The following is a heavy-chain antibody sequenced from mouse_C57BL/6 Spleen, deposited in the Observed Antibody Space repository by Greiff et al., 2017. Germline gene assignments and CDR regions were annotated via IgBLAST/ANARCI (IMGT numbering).Heavy chain of an antibody. CDR3: ARNPHYYGSSYYAMDY. Sequence: ESGPGILQSSQTLSLTCSFSGFSLSTSGMGVSWIRQPSGKGLEWLAHIYWDDDKRYNPSLKSRLTISKDTSRNQVFLKITSVDTADTATYYCARNPHYYGSSYYAMDYWGQGTSVTVSS. J-gene: IGHJ4*01. V-gene: IGHV8-12*01. D-gene: IGHD1-1*01. CDR2: IYWDDDK. CDR1: GFSLSTSGMG.